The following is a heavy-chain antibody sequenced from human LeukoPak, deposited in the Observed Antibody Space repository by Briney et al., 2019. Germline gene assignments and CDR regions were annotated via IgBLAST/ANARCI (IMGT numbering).Heavy chain of an antibody. D-gene: IGHD3-10*01. V-gene: IGHV3-74*03. J-gene: IGHJ4*02. CDR1: GFTFSSYW. Sequence: GGSLRLSCAASGFTFSSYWMHWVRHAPGKGLVWVSRIKRDGSDTTYADSVKGRFTISRDNAKNMLYLQMNSLRAEDTAVYYCVNYGWGRPAWGQGTLVTVSS. CDR2: IKRDGSDT. CDR3: VNYGWGRPA.